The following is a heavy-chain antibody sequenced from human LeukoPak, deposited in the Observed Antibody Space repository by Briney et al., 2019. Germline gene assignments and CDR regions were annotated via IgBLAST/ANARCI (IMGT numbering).Heavy chain of an antibody. Sequence: SQTLSLTCTVSGGSISSGGYYWSWIRQPPGKGLEWIGYIYHSGNTYYNPSLKSRVTISVDRSKNQFSLKLSSVTAADTAVYYCARGLGAAAGKGYYFDYWGQGTLVTVSS. V-gene: IGHV4-30-2*01. CDR2: IYHSGNT. CDR1: GGSISSGGYY. J-gene: IGHJ4*02. CDR3: ARGLGAAAGKGYYFDY. D-gene: IGHD6-13*01.